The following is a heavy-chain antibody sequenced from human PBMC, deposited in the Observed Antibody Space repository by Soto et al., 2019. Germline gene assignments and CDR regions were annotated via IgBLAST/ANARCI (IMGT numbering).Heavy chain of an antibody. CDR3: VMARCGAPSCEGRDWFVP. Sequence: QMQLVESGGGVVQPGGSLRLSCAASGLTFSKYAMHWVRQAPGKGLEWVAAILNDGSKKRYADSVEGRFTISRDNSMDTLSLQMSGLRAEDSAVYYCVMARCGAPSCEGRDWFVPWGQGTQVTGSS. D-gene: IGHD1-26*01. CDR2: ILNDGSKK. J-gene: IGHJ5*02. V-gene: IGHV3-30*03. CDR1: GLTFSKYA.